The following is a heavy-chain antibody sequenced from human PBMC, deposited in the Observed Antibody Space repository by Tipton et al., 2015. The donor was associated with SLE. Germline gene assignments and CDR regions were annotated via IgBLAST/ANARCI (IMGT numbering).Heavy chain of an antibody. J-gene: IGHJ3*02. CDR3: ARAPVAAPPYDAFDI. CDR2: IKQDGSEK. D-gene: IGHD6-6*01. Sequence: SLRLSCAASGFTFSSYWMSWVRQAPGKGLERVANIKQDGSEKYYVDSVKGRFTISRDNAKNSLYLQMNSLRVEDTAVYYCARAPVAAPPYDAFDIWGQGTMVTISS. CDR1: GFTFSSYW. V-gene: IGHV3-7*01.